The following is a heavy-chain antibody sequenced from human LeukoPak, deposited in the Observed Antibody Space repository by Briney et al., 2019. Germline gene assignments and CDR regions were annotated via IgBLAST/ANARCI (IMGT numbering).Heavy chain of an antibody. J-gene: IGHJ3*02. D-gene: IGHD4-11*01. V-gene: IGHV3-21*01. CDR2: ISSSSSYI. CDR1: GFTFSSYS. Sequence: GGSLRLSCAASGFTFSSYSMNWVRQAPGKGLEWVSSISSSSSYIYYADSVKGRFTISRDNAKNILYLQMNSLRAEDTSVYYCARAVTGSRNAFDIWGQGTMVTVSS. CDR3: ARAVTGSRNAFDI.